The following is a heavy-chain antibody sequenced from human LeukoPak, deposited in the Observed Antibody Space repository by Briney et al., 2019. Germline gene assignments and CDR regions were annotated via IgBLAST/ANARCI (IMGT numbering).Heavy chain of an antibody. CDR1: GDSISSSTW. CDR3: VRALIETGSRSAMVI. V-gene: IGHV4-4*02. CDR2: IYSTGEN. J-gene: IGHJ3*02. Sequence: PSETLSLTCAVSGDSISSSTWWNWVRQPPGKGLEWIGEIYSTGENNKNPSLKSRVTMSLDKPKNEFSLRLTSVTAADTAMYYCVRALIETGSRSAMVIWGKGKMVT. D-gene: IGHD2-2*01.